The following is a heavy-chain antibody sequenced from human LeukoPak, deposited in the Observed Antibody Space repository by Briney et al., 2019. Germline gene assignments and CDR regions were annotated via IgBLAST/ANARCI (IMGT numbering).Heavy chain of an antibody. CDR2: IYPGDSDT. Sequence: GESLKISCKGSGHSFTSYWIGWVRQMPGKGLEWMGIIYPGDSDTRYSPSFQGQVTISADKSISTAYLQWSSLKASDTSMYYCARLSRDGYNTYYYYMDVWGKGTTVTISS. J-gene: IGHJ6*03. CDR1: GHSFTSYW. V-gene: IGHV5-51*01. D-gene: IGHD5-24*01. CDR3: ARLSRDGYNTYYYYMDV.